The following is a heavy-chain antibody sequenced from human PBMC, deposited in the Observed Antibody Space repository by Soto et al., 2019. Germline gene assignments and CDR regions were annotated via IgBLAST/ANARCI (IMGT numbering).Heavy chain of an antibody. Sequence: GGSLRLSCAASGFTFSSYGMHWVRQAPGKGLEWVAVISYDGSNKYYADSVKGRFTISRDNSKNTLYLQMNSLRAEDTAVYYCAKDNIAAAGNPFYYFDYWGQGTLVTVS. CDR2: ISYDGSNK. V-gene: IGHV3-30*18. D-gene: IGHD6-13*01. J-gene: IGHJ4*02. CDR1: GFTFSSYG. CDR3: AKDNIAAAGNPFYYFDY.